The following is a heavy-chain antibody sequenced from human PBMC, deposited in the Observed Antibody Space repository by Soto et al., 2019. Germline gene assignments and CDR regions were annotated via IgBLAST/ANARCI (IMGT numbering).Heavy chain of an antibody. V-gene: IGHV4-30-4*01. D-gene: IGHD3-22*01. CDR1: GGSISSGDYY. CDR3: ARDRPYDSSGYPFY. CDR2: IYYSGST. Sequence: SETLSLTCTVSGGSISSGDYYWSWIRQPPGKGLEWIGYIYYSGSTYYNPSLKSRVTISVDTSKNQFSLKLSSVTAADTAVYYCARDRPYDSSGYPFYWGQGTLVTVSS. J-gene: IGHJ4*02.